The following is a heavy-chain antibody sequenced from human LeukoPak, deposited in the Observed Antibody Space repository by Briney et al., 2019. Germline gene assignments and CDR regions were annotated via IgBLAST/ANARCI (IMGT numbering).Heavy chain of an antibody. D-gene: IGHD1-26*01. J-gene: IGHJ4*02. CDR2: INPDGSEK. CDR1: GFTFNTYW. CDR3: ARGTGIYYIY. V-gene: IGHV3-7*01. Sequence: GGSLRLSCAASGFTFNTYWMSWVRQAPGKGLEWVANINPDGSEKPYVGSVKGRLTISRDNAKNSLFLHVNSLRAADTAVYYCARGTGIYYIYWGQGTLVTVSS.